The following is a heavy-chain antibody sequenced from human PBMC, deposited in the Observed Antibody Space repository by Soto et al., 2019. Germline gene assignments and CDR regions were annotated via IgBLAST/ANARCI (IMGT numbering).Heavy chain of an antibody. D-gene: IGHD3-10*01. CDR2: IKQDGSEK. J-gene: IGHJ6*03. CDR1: GCTFSSYW. CDR3: ARMNYYGSEDFYYYYYYMDV. Sequence: GGSRRLSCAASGCTFSSYWMSWVRQAPGKGLEWVANIKQDGSEKYYVDSVKGRFTISRDNAKNSLYLQMNSLRAEDTAVYYCARMNYYGSEDFYYYYYYMDVWGKGTTVTVSS. V-gene: IGHV3-7*01.